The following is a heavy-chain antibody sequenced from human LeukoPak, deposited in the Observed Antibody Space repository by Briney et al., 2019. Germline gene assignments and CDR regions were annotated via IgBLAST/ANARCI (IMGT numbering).Heavy chain of an antibody. CDR3: ARVSVDTAMVTVSSNYYMDV. CDR1: GFTFSNSA. CDR2: ITGGSDNS. J-gene: IGHJ6*03. Sequence: GGSLRLSCAASGFTFSNSAMTWVRQAPGKGLEWLSSITGGSDNSEYADSVKGRFTISRDNAKNSLYLQMNSLRAEDTAVYYCARVSVDTAMVTVSSNYYMDVWGKGTTVTVSS. V-gene: IGHV3-21*01. D-gene: IGHD5-18*01.